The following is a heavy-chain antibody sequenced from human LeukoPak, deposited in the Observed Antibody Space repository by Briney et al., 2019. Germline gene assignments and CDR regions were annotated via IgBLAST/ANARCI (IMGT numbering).Heavy chain of an antibody. CDR1: GGSISSSSYY. Sequence: SETLSLTCTVSGGSISSSSYYWGWIRQPPGKGLEWIGSIYYSGSTYYNPSLKSRVTISVDTSKNQFSLKLSSVAAADTAVYYCARRAYCSSTSCYYYYYYGMDVWGQGTTVTVSS. J-gene: IGHJ6*02. CDR2: IYYSGST. CDR3: ARRAYCSSTSCYYYYYYGMDV. D-gene: IGHD2-2*01. V-gene: IGHV4-39*01.